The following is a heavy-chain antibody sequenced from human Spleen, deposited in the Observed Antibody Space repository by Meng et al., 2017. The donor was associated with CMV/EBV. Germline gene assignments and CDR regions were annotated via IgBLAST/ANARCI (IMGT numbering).Heavy chain of an antibody. CDR1: GFSVSSNY. V-gene: IGHV3-66*02. CDR2: MYSSGNT. CDR3: ARTAGQVVLIEAFAI. Sequence: GRSLRLSCAASGFSVSSNYVTWVRQAPGKGLEWVSVMYSSGNTNYADSVKGRFTISRDNSKNTVFLQMNSLRADDTAVYYCARTAGQVVLIEAFAIWGQGTMVTVSS. D-gene: IGHD3-22*01. J-gene: IGHJ3*02.